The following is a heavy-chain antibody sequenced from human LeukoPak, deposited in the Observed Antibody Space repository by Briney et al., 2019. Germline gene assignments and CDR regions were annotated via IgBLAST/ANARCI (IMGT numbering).Heavy chain of an antibody. Sequence: SETLSLTCTVSGGSISTSTCYWGWIRQPPGKGLEWIGNIAYSRTTYYNPSLKSLVTISVDTSKNQFSLKLSSVTAADTAVYYCARRSSFYGFIDYWGPGTLVTVSS. CDR3: ARRSSFYGFIDY. D-gene: IGHD5/OR15-5a*01. V-gene: IGHV4-39*01. CDR2: IAYSRTT. J-gene: IGHJ4*02. CDR1: GGSISTSTCY.